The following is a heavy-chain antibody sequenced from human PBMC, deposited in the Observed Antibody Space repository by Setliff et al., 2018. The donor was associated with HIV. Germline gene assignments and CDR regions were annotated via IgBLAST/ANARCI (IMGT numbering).Heavy chain of an antibody. J-gene: IGHJ4*02. D-gene: IGHD6-19*01. Sequence: PGGSLRLSCAASGFTFSNYWMSWVRQAPGKGLEWVSSISWNSGRIGYADSVKGRFTISRDNAKKSLYLQMNSLRAEDTAVYYCARDGADSGWDFDYWGQGTLVTVSS. CDR1: GFTFSNYW. CDR2: ISWNSGRI. V-gene: IGHV3-20*04. CDR3: ARDGADSGWDFDY.